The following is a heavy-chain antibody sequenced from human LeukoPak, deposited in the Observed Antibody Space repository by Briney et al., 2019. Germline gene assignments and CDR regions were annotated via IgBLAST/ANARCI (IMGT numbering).Heavy chain of an antibody. D-gene: IGHD6-19*01. CDR3: ARDSGWHSDY. Sequence: GRSLRLSCAASGFTFSSYSMHWVGQAPGKGLEWVAVISYDGSNKYYAGSVKGRFTISRDNSKNTLYLQMNSLRAEDTAVYNCARDSGWHSDYWGQGTLVTVSS. J-gene: IGHJ4*02. CDR1: GFTFSSYS. V-gene: IGHV3-30-3*01. CDR2: ISYDGSNK.